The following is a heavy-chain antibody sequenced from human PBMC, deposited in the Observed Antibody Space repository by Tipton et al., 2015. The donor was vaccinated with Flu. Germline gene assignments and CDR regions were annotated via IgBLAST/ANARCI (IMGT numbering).Heavy chain of an antibody. CDR3: ARVVTGNGYYFDY. CDR1: GGSISSSSYY. Sequence: LRLSCTVSGGSISSSSYYWGWIRQPPGKGLEWIGSIYYSGSTYYNPSLKSRVTISVDTSKNQFSLKLSSVTAADTAAYYCARVVTGNGYYFDYWGQGTLVTVSS. D-gene: IGHD5-18*01. V-gene: IGHV4-39*07. CDR2: IYYSGST. J-gene: IGHJ4*02.